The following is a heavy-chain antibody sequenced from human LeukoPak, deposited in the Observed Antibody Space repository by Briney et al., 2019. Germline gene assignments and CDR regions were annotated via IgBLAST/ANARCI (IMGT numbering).Heavy chain of an antibody. CDR2: IYHSGST. Sequence: SETLSLTCTVSGGSISSGSYYWGWIRQPPGKGLEWIGSIYHSGSTYYNPSLKSRVTMSVDTSKNQFSLKLSSVTAADTAVYYCARGASHCSSTSCYGYFDYWGQGTLVTVSS. J-gene: IGHJ4*02. D-gene: IGHD2-2*01. CDR3: ARGASHCSSTSCYGYFDY. CDR1: GGSISSGSYY. V-gene: IGHV4-39*07.